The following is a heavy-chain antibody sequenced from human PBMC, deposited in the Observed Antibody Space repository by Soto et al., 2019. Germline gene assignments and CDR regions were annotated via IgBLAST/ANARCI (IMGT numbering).Heavy chain of an antibody. V-gene: IGHV3-33*01. J-gene: IGHJ4*02. CDR2: IWYDGSNK. CDR1: GFTFSSYG. CDR3: ARADGY. Sequence: QVQLVESGGGVVQPGRSLRLSCAASGFTFSSYGIHWVRQAPGKGLEWVAVIWYDGSNKYYADSVRGRFTISRDNSKTTLYLQMSRLRAEDTAVYYCARADGYWGQGTMVTVSS.